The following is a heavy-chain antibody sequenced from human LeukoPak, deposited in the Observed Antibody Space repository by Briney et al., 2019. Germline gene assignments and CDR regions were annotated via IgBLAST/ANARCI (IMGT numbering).Heavy chain of an antibody. CDR3: ARERDYGGTFDY. Sequence: SQTLSLTCTVSGGSISSAGYCWRWIRKPAGKGVEWIGRIYASGSTNYNPSLRGRVKISVDASKNQISLKLNSATATGTAVQYGARERDYGGTFDYSGQGTLVTPSS. D-gene: IGHD4-23*01. J-gene: IGHJ4*02. CDR2: IYASGST. V-gene: IGHV4-61*02. CDR1: GGSISSAGYC.